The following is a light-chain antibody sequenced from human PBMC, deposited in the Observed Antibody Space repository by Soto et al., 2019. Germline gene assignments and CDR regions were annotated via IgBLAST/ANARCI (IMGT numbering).Light chain of an antibody. CDR3: QQYENLPT. Sequence: DIQMTQSPSSLSASVGDRVTITCQASQNINNYLNWYQQKPGRAPKLLIYDASNLEAGVPLRFRGSGSGTDFTFTISRLQPEDIATYYRQQYENLPTFGQGTRLEIK. CDR2: DAS. V-gene: IGKV1-33*01. J-gene: IGKJ5*01. CDR1: QNINNY.